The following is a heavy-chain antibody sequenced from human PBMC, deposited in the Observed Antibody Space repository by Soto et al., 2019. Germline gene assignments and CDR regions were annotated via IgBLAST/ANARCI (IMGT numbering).Heavy chain of an antibody. D-gene: IGHD2-15*01. J-gene: IGHJ4*01. CDR1: GGSMRNVY. V-gene: IGHV4-59*01. CDR3: ARAHAPTLPFDY. CDR2: IFHSGNA. Sequence: SETLSLTCTVSGGSMRNVYWSWIRQPPGKRLEWIGFIFHSGNAKYNPSLKSRVTISIDTSKGQFSLSLDSVTAADTAVYFCARAHAPTLPFDYWGLGTLVTVSS.